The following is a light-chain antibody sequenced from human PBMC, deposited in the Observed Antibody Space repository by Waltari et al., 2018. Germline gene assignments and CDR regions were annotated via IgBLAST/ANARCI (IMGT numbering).Light chain of an antibody. Sequence: EIVMTQSPLFLPVTPGEPASISCRSSQSLLHRNGKIFFAWYVQKPGQSPQVLTYLGSNRDSGVPDRFSGSDSGTDFTLKISRVEAEDVGVYYCMQGLQTPYTFGQGTKLEI. CDR2: LGS. V-gene: IGKV2-28*01. J-gene: IGKJ2*01. CDR1: QSLLHRNGKIF. CDR3: MQGLQTPYT.